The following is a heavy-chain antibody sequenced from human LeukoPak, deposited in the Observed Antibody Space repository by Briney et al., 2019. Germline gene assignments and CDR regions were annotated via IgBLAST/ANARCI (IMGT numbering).Heavy chain of an antibody. J-gene: IGHJ3*02. V-gene: IGHV5-10-1*01. Sequence: GESLKISCKTSGYTFIHYWISWVRQVPGKGLEWIGRIDPSDSYTNYGPPLQGHATISADRSMNTSYLQWSSLKASDTAMYYCARHGPTYFYDSSGVFDIWGQGTMVTVSS. CDR2: IDPSDSYT. CDR1: GYTFIHYW. CDR3: ARHGPTYFYDSSGVFDI. D-gene: IGHD3-22*01.